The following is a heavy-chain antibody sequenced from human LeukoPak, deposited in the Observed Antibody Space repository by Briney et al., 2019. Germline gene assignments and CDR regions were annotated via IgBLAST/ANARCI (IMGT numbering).Heavy chain of an antibody. CDR1: GFTFSSYA. CDR3: ATVTRLVVGDYFDY. V-gene: IGHV3-30*04. CDR2: ISYDGSNK. D-gene: IGHD2-2*01. J-gene: IGHJ4*02. Sequence: GGSLRLSCAASGFTFSSYAMHRVRQAPGKGLEWVAVISYDGSNKYYADSVKGRFTISRDNSKNTLYMQMNRRRAEDTAVYYYATVTRLVVGDYFDYWGQGTLVTVSS.